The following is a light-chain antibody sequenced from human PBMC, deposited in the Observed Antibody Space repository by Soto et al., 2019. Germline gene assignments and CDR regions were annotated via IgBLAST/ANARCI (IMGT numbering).Light chain of an antibody. CDR3: QQYNKWPLT. CDR1: QSVYST. CDR2: HAS. J-gene: IGKJ4*01. V-gene: IGKV3-15*01. Sequence: EIVMTQSPATLSVSPGERATLSCRASQSVYSTLAWYQQKPGQAPSLLIYHASTRATGIPARFSGSGSGTEFTLTISSLQSEDFAVYYCQQYNKWPLTFGGGTELEIK.